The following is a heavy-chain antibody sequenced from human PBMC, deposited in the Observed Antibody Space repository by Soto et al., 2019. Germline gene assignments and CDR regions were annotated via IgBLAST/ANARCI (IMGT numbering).Heavy chain of an antibody. CDR3: ARAGGDYSLFNY. J-gene: IGHJ4*02. CDR1: GGSFSGYY. V-gene: IGHV4-34*01. CDR2: INHSGST. Sequence: QVQLQQWGAGLLKPSETLSLTCAVYGGSFSGYYWSWIRQPPGKGLEWIGEINHSGSTNYNPSLKSRVTISVDTSKNQFSLKLSSVTAADTAVYYCARAGGDYSLFNYWGQGTLVTVSS. D-gene: IGHD4-17*01.